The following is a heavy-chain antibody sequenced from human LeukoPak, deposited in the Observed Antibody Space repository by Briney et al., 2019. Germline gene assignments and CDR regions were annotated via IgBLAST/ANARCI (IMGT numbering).Heavy chain of an antibody. D-gene: IGHD4-17*01. J-gene: IGHJ4*02. CDR3: SRGLHDYGDSNYYFDQ. CDR2: IRKKGYGETT. Sequence: GGSLRLSCTASGFSFGDDARSWFRQAPGKGLEFVCFIRKKGYGETTDYAASVRGRFTISRDDAKSIAYLQMNSLEIEDTALYYCSRGLHDYGDSNYYFDQWGRGTQVTVSS. CDR1: GFSFGDDA. V-gene: IGHV3-49*03.